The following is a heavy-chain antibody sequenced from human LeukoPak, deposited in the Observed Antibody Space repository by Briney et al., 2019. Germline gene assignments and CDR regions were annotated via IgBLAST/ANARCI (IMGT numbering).Heavy chain of an antibody. CDR2: IILIFGTA. CDR1: GGTFSSYA. J-gene: IGHJ4*02. D-gene: IGHD3-9*01. V-gene: IGHV1-69*13. Sequence: ASVKVSCKASGGTFSSYAISWVRQAPGQGLEWMGGIILIFGTANYAQKFQGRVTITADESTSTAYMELSSLRSEDTAVYYCARVYPYYDILTGYYGYYFDYWGQGTLVTVSS. CDR3: ARVYPYYDILTGYYGYYFDY.